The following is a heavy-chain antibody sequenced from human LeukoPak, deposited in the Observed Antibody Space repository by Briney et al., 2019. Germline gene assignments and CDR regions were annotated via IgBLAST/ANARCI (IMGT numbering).Heavy chain of an antibody. D-gene: IGHD3-22*01. V-gene: IGHV3-23*01. CDR2: ISGSGGST. CDR1: GFTFSTYA. Sequence: GGSLRLSCAASGFTFSTYAMTWVRQAPGNGLEWVSTISGSGGSTYFADSVKGRFSISRDNWKNTLYLRMNSLRAEDTAVYYCAKGGRVSTMKVLALPRYYYYMDVWGKGTTVTVSS. J-gene: IGHJ6*03. CDR3: AKGGRVSTMKVLALPRYYYYMDV.